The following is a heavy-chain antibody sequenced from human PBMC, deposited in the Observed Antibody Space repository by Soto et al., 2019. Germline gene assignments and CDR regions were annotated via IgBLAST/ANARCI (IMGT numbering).Heavy chain of an antibody. CDR2: ISSSGSTI. CDR1: GFTFSSYE. J-gene: IGHJ5*02. Sequence: GVSLSLSCAASGFTFSSYEMNWVRQAPGKGLEWVSYISSSGSTIYYADSVKGRFTISRDNAKNSLYLQMNSLRAEDTAVYYGARIADAQSSGLWWFDPWDQGTRVTVSS. D-gene: IGHD2-21*01. CDR3: ARIADAQSSGLWWFDP. V-gene: IGHV3-48*03.